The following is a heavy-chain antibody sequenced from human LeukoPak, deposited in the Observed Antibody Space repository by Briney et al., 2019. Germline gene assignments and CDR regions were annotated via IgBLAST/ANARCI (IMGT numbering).Heavy chain of an antibody. Sequence: GGSLRLSCAASGFTFSSYAMYWVRQAPGKGLEWVSGIFGSGGSSHYADSVKGRFTISRDNSKNTVYLQMNSLRAEDTAVYYCAKTTTGYSSGRFPGWPVDYWGQGTLVTVSS. V-gene: IGHV3-23*01. D-gene: IGHD6-19*01. CDR2: IFGSGGSS. CDR1: GFTFSSYA. CDR3: AKTTTGYSSGRFPGWPVDY. J-gene: IGHJ4*02.